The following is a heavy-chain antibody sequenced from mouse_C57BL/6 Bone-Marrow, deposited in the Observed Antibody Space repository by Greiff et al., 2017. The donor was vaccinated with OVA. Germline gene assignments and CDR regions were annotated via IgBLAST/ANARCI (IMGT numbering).Heavy chain of an antibody. CDR1: GFTFSSYG. CDR3: SRHRYYVSSYFDY. D-gene: IGHD1-1*01. Sequence: EVKLMESGGDLVKPGGSLKLSCAASGFTFSSYGMSWVRQTPDKRLEWVANISSGGSYHDYPDSVKGRFTISRDNAKNTLYLQMRSLKSEDTAMYYCSRHRYYVSSYFDYWGQGTTLTVSS. CDR2: ISSGGSYH. J-gene: IGHJ2*01. V-gene: IGHV5-6*01.